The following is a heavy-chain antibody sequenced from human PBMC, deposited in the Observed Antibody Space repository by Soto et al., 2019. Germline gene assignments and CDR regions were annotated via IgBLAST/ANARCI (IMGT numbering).Heavy chain of an antibody. D-gene: IGHD2-15*01. Sequence: QVQLQESGPGLVKPSQTLSLTCTVSGGAISSGGYYWSWIRQHPGKGLEWIGYIYYSGSTYYNPSLKSRVTISVDTSKNQFSLKLSSVTAADTAVYYCARGAYCSGGSCYNSNYYYYGMSVWGHGTTVTVSS. CDR1: GGAISSGGYY. CDR3: ARGAYCSGGSCYNSNYYYYGMSV. V-gene: IGHV4-31*03. J-gene: IGHJ6*02. CDR2: IYYSGST.